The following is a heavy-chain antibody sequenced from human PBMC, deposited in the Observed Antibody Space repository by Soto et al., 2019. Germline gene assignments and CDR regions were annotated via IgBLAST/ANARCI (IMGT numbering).Heavy chain of an antibody. D-gene: IGHD3-10*01. J-gene: IGHJ4*02. CDR3: ASDPYYYASGF. CDR2: ISGDGTTT. V-gene: IGHV3-11*01. CDR1: VFRFGDHY. Sequence: PGWSLRLSCASSVFRFGDHYMTWIRQAPGKGLEWVSKISGDGTTTYYADSVKGRFTVSRDNAKNSVYLQMNSLRAEDTAVYYCASDPYYYASGFWGQGTLVTVSS.